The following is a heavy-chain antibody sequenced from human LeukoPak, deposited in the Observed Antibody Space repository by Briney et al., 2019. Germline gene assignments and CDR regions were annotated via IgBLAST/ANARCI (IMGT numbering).Heavy chain of an antibody. CDR3: ARASFYADPLDV. CDR1: GFTFRSHF. Sequence: PGGSLRHSCAASGFTFRSHFMDWVRQAPGKGLERVGRIRNMVAGYTSEYAASVTGGFIISRDDSKNSLYLQMNSLKSEDTAVYYCARASFYADPLDVWG. J-gene: IGHJ6*03. D-gene: IGHD2-2*01. V-gene: IGHV3-72*01. CDR2: IRNMVAGYTS.